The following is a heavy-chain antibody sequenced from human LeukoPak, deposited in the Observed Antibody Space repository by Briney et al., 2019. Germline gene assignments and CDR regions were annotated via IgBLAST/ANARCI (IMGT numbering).Heavy chain of an antibody. CDR2: IYYSGST. CDR1: GGSISSGGYY. V-gene: IGHV4-61*08. Sequence: PSQTLSLTCTVSGGSISSGGYYWSWIRQPPGKGLEWIGYIYYSGSTNYNPSLKSRVTISVDTSKNQFSLKLSSVTAADTAVYYCARSTPGLVRRPFDYWGQGTLVTVSS. CDR3: ARSTPGLVRRPFDY. D-gene: IGHD6-19*01. J-gene: IGHJ4*02.